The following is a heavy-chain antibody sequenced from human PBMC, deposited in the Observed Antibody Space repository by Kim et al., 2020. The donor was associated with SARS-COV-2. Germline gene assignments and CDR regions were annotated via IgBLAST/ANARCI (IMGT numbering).Heavy chain of an antibody. D-gene: IGHD3-3*01. V-gene: IGHV3-48*03. CDR3: TRGGGFYNQADF. Sequence: YYADAVKGRFTLSRDHARNSLFLQRNSLRAEDTALYDCTRGGGFYNQADFWGQGTQVTVSS. J-gene: IGHJ4*02.